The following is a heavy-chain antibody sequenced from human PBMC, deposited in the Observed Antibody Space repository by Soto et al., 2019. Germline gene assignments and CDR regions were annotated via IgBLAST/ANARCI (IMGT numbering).Heavy chain of an antibody. Sequence: GGSLRLSCAASGFTFSSYAMHWVRQAPGKGLEYVSSISTNGGSTHYADSVKGRFTISRDNSKNTLYLQMNSLRAEDTAVYYCARAYEGDYFDYWGQGTLVTVSS. D-gene: IGHD3-16*01. J-gene: IGHJ4*02. CDR3: ARAYEGDYFDY. V-gene: IGHV3-64*04. CDR2: ISTNGGST. CDR1: GFTFSSYA.